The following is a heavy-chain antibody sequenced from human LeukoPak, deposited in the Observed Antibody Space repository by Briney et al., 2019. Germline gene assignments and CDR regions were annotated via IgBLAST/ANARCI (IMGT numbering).Heavy chain of an antibody. V-gene: IGHV1-24*01. CDR1: GYTLTELS. CDR2: FDPEDGET. Sequence: SVKVSCKVSGYTLTELSMHWVRQAPGKGLEWMGGFDPEDGETIYAQKFQGRVTMTEDTSTDTAYMELSSLRSEDTAVYYCATDADIVATGVFDYWGQGTLVTVSS. D-gene: IGHD5-12*01. CDR3: ATDADIVATGVFDY. J-gene: IGHJ4*02.